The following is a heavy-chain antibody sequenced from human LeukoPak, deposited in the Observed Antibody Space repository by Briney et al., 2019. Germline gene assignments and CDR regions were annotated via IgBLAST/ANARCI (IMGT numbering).Heavy chain of an antibody. V-gene: IGHV3-48*03. Sequence: GGSLRLSCAASGFTFSSYEMNWVRQAPGMGLEWVSYISSSGSTIYYADSVKGRFTISRDNAKNSLYLQMNSLRAEDTAVYYCARMALSGSYPGRKNWFDPWGQGTLVTVSS. J-gene: IGHJ5*02. CDR1: GFTFSSYE. CDR3: ARMALSGSYPGRKNWFDP. CDR2: ISSSGSTI. D-gene: IGHD3-10*01.